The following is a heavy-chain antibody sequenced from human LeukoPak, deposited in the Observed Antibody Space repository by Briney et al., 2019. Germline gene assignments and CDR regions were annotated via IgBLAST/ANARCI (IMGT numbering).Heavy chain of an antibody. V-gene: IGHV4-39*01. CDR1: GGSISSSSYY. J-gene: IGHJ4*02. CDR2: IYYSGST. CDR3: AKQRIVRPYFDWSY. Sequence: SETLSLTCTVSGGSISSSSYYWGWIRQPPGKGLEWIGSIYYSGSTYYNPSLKSRVTISVDTSKNQFSLKLSSVTAADTAVYYCAKQRIVRPYFDWSYWGQGTLVTVSS. D-gene: IGHD3-9*01.